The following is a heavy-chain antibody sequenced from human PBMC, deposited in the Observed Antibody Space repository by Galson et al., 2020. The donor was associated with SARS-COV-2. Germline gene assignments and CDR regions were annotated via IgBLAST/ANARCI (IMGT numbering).Heavy chain of an antibody. Sequence: GESLKISCAASGFTFSSYWMHWVRQAPGKGLVWVSRINSDGSSTSYADSVKGRFTISRDNAKNTLYLQMNSLRAEDTAVYYCASSNHYYDILTGYLPLFDYWGQGTLVTVSS. CDR2: INSDGSST. V-gene: IGHV3-74*01. D-gene: IGHD3-9*01. CDR1: GFTFSSYW. CDR3: ASSNHYYDILTGYLPLFDY. J-gene: IGHJ4*02.